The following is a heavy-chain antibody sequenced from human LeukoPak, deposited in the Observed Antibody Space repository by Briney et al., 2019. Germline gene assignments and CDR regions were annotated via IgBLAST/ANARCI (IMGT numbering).Heavy chain of an antibody. CDR1: GFILRSYP. V-gene: IGHV3-30*01. CDR2: VSYDGSGE. D-gene: IGHD1-26*01. CDR3: ARDGVGTAFDL. J-gene: IGHJ3*01. Sequence: PGGSLRLSCAASGFILRSYPMHWVRQAPGKGLEWVAVVSYDGSGENYADSVNGRFTISRDNSKNTLYLQMNSLRAEDTAVFYCARDGVGTAFDLWGQGTMVTVSS.